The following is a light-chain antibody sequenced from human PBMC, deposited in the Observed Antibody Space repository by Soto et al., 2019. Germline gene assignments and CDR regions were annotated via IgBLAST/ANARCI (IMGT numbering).Light chain of an antibody. J-gene: IGKJ5*01. V-gene: IGKV3-20*01. CDR1: ESVSRN. CDR3: QQYGSSPSIT. Sequence: EVVMTQSPATLSVSPGERATLSCRASESVSRNLAWYQQKPGQAPRLLIYGASSRATGIPDRFSGSGSGTDFTLTISRLEPEDFAVYYCQQYGSSPSITFGQGTRLEIK. CDR2: GAS.